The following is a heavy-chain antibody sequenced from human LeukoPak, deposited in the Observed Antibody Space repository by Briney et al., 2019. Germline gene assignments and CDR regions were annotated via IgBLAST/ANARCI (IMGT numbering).Heavy chain of an antibody. V-gene: IGHV1-8*03. CDR2: MNPNSGNT. J-gene: IGHJ6*03. CDR1: GYTFTSYD. D-gene: IGHD6-6*01. Sequence: GASVKVSCKASGYTFTSYDINWVRQATGQGLEWMGWMNPNSGNTGYAQKFQGRVTITRNTSISTAYMELSSLRSEDTAVYYCARSSIAAHYYYYYMDVWGKGTTVTVSS. CDR3: ARSSIAAHYYYYYMDV.